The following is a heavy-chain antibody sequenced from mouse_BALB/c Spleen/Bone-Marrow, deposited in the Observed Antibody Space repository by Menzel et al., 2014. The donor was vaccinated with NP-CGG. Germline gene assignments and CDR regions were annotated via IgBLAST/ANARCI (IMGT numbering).Heavy chain of an antibody. J-gene: IGHJ3*01. Sequence: VQLQQSGAKLVKPGASVKLSCTASGFNIKDTYMHWVKQRPEQGLEWIGRIDPANGNTKYDPKFQGKATITADTSSNTAHLHLSSLTSEDTAVYYCANDWFAYWGQGTLVTVSA. CDR2: IDPANGNT. CDR3: ANDWFAY. D-gene: IGHD2-3*01. V-gene: IGHV14-3*02. CDR1: GFNIKDTY.